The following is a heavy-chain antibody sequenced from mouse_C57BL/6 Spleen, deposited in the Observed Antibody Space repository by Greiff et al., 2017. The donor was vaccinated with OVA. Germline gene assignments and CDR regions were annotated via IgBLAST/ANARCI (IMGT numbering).Heavy chain of an antibody. V-gene: IGHV1-9*01. CDR3: ARTGHYYCSSYGLYFDY. CDR1: GYTFTGYW. J-gene: IGHJ2*01. D-gene: IGHD1-1*01. CDR2: ILPGSGST. Sequence: VQLQQSGAELMKPGASVKLSCKATGYTFTGYWIEWVKQRPGHGLEWIGEILPGSGSTNYNEKFKGKATFTADTSSNTAYMQLSSLTTEDSAIYYCARTGHYYCSSYGLYFDYWGQGTTLTVSS.